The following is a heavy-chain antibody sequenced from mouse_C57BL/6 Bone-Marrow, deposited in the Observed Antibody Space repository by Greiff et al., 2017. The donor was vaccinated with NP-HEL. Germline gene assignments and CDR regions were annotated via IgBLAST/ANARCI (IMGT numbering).Heavy chain of an antibody. CDR3: AREEITTVVFDY. J-gene: IGHJ2*01. D-gene: IGHD1-1*01. V-gene: IGHV3-6*01. CDR1: GYSITSGYY. Sequence: ESGPGLVKPSQSLSLTCSVTGYSITSGYYWNWIRQFPGNKLEWMGYISYDGSNNYNPSLKNRISITRDTSKNQFFLKLNSVTTEDTATYYCAREEITTVVFDYWGQGTTLTVSS. CDR2: ISYDGSN.